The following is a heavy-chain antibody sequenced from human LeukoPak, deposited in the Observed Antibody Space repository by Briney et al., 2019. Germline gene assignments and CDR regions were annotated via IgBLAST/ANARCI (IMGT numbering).Heavy chain of an antibody. CDR1: GFTFSSYA. V-gene: IGHV3-23*01. D-gene: IGHD6-19*01. J-gene: IGHJ4*02. CDR3: AKQDIRSSAWYD. CDR2: ISDSGGYT. Sequence: PGGSLRLSCAASGFTFSSYAMSWVRQAPGKGLKWVSAISDSGGYTYYADSVKGRFTISRDNSKNTLYQQMNSLRAEDTAVYYCAKQDIRSSAWYDWGQGTLVTVSS.